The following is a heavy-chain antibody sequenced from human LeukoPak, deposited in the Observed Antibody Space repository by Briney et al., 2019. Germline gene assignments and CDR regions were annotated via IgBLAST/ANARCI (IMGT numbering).Heavy chain of an antibody. D-gene: IGHD5/OR15-5a*01. Sequence: PGGSLRLSCAASGFIFSSRAMHWVRQAPGKGLEWVAVISYDGRNIYYADSVRGRFTISRDNSKNTLDLQMNRLRGEDTAVFYCARDRGSTPFYGMDVWGKGTTVTVSS. CDR3: ARDRGSTPFYGMDV. J-gene: IGHJ6*04. V-gene: IGHV3-30*04. CDR2: ISYDGRNI. CDR1: GFIFSSRA.